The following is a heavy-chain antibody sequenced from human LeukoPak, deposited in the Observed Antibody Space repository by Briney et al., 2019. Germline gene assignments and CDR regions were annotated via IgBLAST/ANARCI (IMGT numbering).Heavy chain of an antibody. V-gene: IGHV4-39*05. J-gene: IGHJ3*01. D-gene: IGHD4-17*01. CDR2: IYYSGST. CDR3: ATDYGDYVGY. CDR1: GGSTSSSSYY. Sequence: SETPSLTCTVSGGSTSSSSYYWGWIRQPPGKGLEWIGSIYYSGSTYYNPSLKSRVTISVDTSKNQFSLKLSSVTAADTAVYYCATDYGDYVGYWGQGTMVTVSS.